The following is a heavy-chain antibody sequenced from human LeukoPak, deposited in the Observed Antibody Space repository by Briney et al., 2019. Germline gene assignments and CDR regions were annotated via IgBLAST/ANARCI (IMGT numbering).Heavy chain of an antibody. CDR2: ISSSSSYI. CDR1: GFTFSSYS. J-gene: IGHJ5*02. V-gene: IGHV3-21*01. Sequence: KPGGSLRLSCAASGFTFSSYSMNWVRQAPGKGLEWVSSISSSSSYIYYADSVKGRFTISRDNAKNSLYLQMNSLRAADTAVYYCARGLTVLMVYAIWFDPWGQGTLVTVSS. D-gene: IGHD2-8*01. CDR3: ARGLTVLMVYAIWFDP.